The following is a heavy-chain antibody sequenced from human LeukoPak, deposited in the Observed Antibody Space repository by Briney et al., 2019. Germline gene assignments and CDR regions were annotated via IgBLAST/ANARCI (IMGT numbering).Heavy chain of an antibody. D-gene: IGHD3-22*01. CDR2: TSYDGSNK. CDR1: GFTFSSYA. CDR3: ARDRAYYDSSGYNPRLDS. V-gene: IGHV3-30*04. J-gene: IGHJ4*02. Sequence: GGSLRLSCAASGFTFSSYAIHWVRQAPGKGLEWVAVTSYDGSNKYYADSVKGRFTISRDNSKNTLYLQMNSLRAEDTAGYYCARDRAYYDSSGYNPRLDSWGQGTPVTVSS.